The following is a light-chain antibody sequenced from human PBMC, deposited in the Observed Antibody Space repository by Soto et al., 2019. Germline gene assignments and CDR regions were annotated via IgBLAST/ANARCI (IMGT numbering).Light chain of an antibody. J-gene: IGKJ2*01. Sequence: DIQMTQSPSSVCASGGDRVTITCRASSGISRYLAWYQQKPGKAPKLLIYAASSLQSGVPSRFSGSGSGTDFTLTISSLQPEDFATYYRQQANSFPYTFGQGTNLEIK. CDR1: SGISRY. V-gene: IGKV1-12*01. CDR3: QQANSFPYT. CDR2: AAS.